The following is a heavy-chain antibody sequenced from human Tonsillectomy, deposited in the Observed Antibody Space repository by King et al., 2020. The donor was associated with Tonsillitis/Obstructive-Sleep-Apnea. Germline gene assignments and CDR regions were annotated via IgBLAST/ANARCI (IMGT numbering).Heavy chain of an antibody. CDR1: GFIFSNYA. J-gene: IGHJ4*02. V-gene: IGHV3-30*04. CDR2: ISYDGSNK. Sequence: VQLVESGGGVVQPGRSLRLSCAASGFIFSNYAMHWVRQAPGKGLEWVAVISYDGSNKYYADSVKGRFTISRDNSKNTLYLQVNSLRADDTAVYYCARDLPIVIFPAAIKGGFASWGRGTLVTVSS. D-gene: IGHD2-2*02. CDR3: ARDLPIVIFPAAIKGGFAS.